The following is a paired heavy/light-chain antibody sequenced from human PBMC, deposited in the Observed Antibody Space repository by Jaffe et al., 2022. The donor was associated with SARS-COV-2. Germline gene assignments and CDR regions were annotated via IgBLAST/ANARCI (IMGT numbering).Heavy chain of an antibody. J-gene: IGHJ4*02. CDR3: AKAVVNTAIDY. V-gene: IGHV3-23*04. D-gene: IGHD3-22*01. Sequence: EVQLVESGGGLVQPGGSLRLSCAASGFRFSSYGMGWVRQAPGKGLEWVASTSGSGDETHYTDSVKGRFTISRDNSKNTLYLQMNTLRADDTAVYYCAKAVVNTAIDYWGRGTLVSVSS. CDR2: TSGSGDET. CDR1: GFRFSSYG.
Light chain of an antibody. J-gene: IGLJ3*02. Sequence: QTVVTQEPSLTVSPGGTVTLTCASSTGAVTSGYYPNWFQQKPGQAPRSLIYNANNKHSWTPARFSGSLLGGKAALTLSGVQPEDEADYYCLLYCGGAQLWVFGGGTKLTVL. CDR2: NAN. V-gene: IGLV7-43*01. CDR3: LLYCGGAQLWV. CDR1: TGAVTSGYY.